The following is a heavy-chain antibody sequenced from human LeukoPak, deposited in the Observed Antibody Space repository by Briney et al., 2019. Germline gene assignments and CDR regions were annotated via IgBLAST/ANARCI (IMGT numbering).Heavy chain of an antibody. CDR2: IYYSGST. CDR1: GGSFSGYY. Sequence: SETLSLTCAVYGGSFSGYYWSWIRQHPGKGLEWIGYIYYSGSTYYNPSLRSRVTISVDTSKNQFSLKLSSVTAADTAVYYCAREHTWGQGTLVTVSS. V-gene: IGHV4-31*11. CDR3: AREHT. J-gene: IGHJ4*02.